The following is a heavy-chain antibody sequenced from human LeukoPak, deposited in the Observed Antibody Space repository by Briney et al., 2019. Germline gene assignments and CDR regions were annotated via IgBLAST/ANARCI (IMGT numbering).Heavy chain of an antibody. Sequence: PGGSLRLSCAASGFTFNNYAMHWVRHAPGKGLELVAVISYDGRNEYYADSAKGRFTISRDNSKNTLYLQMRSLRAEDTAVYYCARECSSYEYYFDSWGQGTLVTVSS. J-gene: IGHJ4*02. CDR1: GFTFNNYA. D-gene: IGHD2-15*01. CDR3: ARECSSYEYYFDS. V-gene: IGHV3-30*04. CDR2: ISYDGRNE.